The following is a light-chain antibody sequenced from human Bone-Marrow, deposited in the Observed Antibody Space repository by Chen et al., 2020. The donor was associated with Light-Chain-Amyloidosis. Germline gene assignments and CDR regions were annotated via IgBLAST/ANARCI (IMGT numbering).Light chain of an antibody. CDR1: SSNIGAYYD. Sequence: QSVLTQTPSASGAPGQRVTISCTGSSSNIGAYYDVPWYQQLPGTAPKLLIYGNNNRPSGVPDRFSGSKSGTSASLAIPGLQAEDEADYYCQAYDSSLSGYVFGTGTKVNVL. CDR2: GNN. J-gene: IGLJ1*01. V-gene: IGLV1-40*01. CDR3: QAYDSSLSGYV.